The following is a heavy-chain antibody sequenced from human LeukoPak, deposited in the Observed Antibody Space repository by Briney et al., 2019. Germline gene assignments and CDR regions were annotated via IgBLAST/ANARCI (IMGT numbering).Heavy chain of an antibody. D-gene: IGHD4-23*01. Sequence: SVKVSCKVSGYTLTELSMHWVRQAPGQGLEWMGGIIPIFGTANYAQKFQGRATITADESTSTAYMELSSLRSQDTAVYYCARGWLAETTVVTPYNYWGQGTLVTVSS. V-gene: IGHV1-69*13. CDR1: GYTLTELS. CDR2: IIPIFGTA. J-gene: IGHJ4*02. CDR3: ARGWLAETTVVTPYNY.